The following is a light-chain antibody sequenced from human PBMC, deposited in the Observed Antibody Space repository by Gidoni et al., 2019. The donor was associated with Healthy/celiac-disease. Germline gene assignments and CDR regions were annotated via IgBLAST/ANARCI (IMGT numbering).Light chain of an antibody. J-gene: IGLJ3*02. V-gene: IGLV3-19*01. CDR3: NSRDSSGNHPNWM. Sequence: SSELTQDTAVRVAFGQTVRITCQGDSLRSYYASWYQQKPGQAPVLVIYGKNNRPSGIPDRFSGSSSGNTASLTITGARAEDEADYYCNSRDSSGNHPNWMFGGGTKLTVL. CDR2: GKN. CDR1: SLRSYY.